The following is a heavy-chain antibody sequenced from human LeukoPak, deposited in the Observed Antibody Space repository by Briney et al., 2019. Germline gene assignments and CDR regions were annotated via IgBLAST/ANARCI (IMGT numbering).Heavy chain of an antibody. V-gene: IGHV1-18*01. Sequence: GASVKVSCKASGYTFTSYGISWVRQAPGQGLEWMGWISAYNGNTNYAQKLQGRVTMTTDTSTSTAYMELRSLRSDDTAVYYCARVMQQLVSLNAFDIWGQGTMVTVSS. CDR3: ARVMQQLVSLNAFDI. CDR1: GYTFTSYG. CDR2: ISAYNGNT. D-gene: IGHD6-13*01. J-gene: IGHJ3*02.